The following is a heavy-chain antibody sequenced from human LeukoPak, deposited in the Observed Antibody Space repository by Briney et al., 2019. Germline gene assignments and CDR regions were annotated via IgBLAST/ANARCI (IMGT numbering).Heavy chain of an antibody. CDR2: MNPNIGNT. J-gene: IGHJ4*02. V-gene: IGHV1-8*03. Sequence: ASVKVSCKASGYTFTNYNINWVRQANGQGLEWMGWMNPNIGNTGYAQKFQGRVAITRNTSISTAYMELSSLRSEDTAVYYCARGRCVGSTSCYYFDYWGQGTLVTVSS. CDR3: ARGRCVGSTSCYYFDY. CDR1: GYTFTNYN. D-gene: IGHD2-2*01.